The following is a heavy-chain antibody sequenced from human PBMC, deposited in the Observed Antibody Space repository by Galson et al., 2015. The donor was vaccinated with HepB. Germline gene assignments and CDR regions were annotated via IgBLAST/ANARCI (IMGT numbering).Heavy chain of an antibody. CDR3: ARTRITMVRGVGGAYYFDY. V-gene: IGHV1-3*01. Sequence: SVKVSCKASGYTFTSYAMHWVRQAPGQRLEWMGWINAGNGNTKYSQKFQGRVTITRDTSASTAYMELSSLRSEDTAVYYCARTRITMVRGVGGAYYFDYWGQGTLVTVSS. CDR1: GYTFTSYA. D-gene: IGHD3-10*01. J-gene: IGHJ4*02. CDR2: INAGNGNT.